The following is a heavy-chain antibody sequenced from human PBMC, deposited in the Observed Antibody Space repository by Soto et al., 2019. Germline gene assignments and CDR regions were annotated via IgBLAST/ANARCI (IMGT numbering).Heavy chain of an antibody. CDR3: ARESDH. J-gene: IGHJ4*02. V-gene: IGHV3-23*01. CDR1: GFTFSIYA. CDR2: ISGSGGGT. Sequence: WSLRRSGAASGFTFSIYAMSWVRQAPGKGLEWVSTISGSGGGTYYADSMKGRFTISRDNSKNTLYLQMYSLRVEDTAVYYCARESDHWGQGTLVTV.